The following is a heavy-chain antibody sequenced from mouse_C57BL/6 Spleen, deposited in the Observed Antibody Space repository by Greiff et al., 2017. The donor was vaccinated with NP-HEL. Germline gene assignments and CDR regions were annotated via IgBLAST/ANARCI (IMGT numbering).Heavy chain of an antibody. J-gene: IGHJ2*01. CDR1: GFTFSSYG. CDR3: ASGGPFDY. V-gene: IGHV5-6*01. CDR2: ISSGGSYT. Sequence: EVQLVESGGDLVKPGGSLKLSCAASGFTFSSYGMSWVRQTPDKRLEWVATISSGGSYTYYPDSVKGRFTISRDNAKNTLYLQMSSLKSEDTAMYYCASGGPFDYWGQGTTLTVSS.